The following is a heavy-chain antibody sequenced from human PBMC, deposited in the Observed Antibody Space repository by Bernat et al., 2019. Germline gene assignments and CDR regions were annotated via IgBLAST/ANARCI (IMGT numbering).Heavy chain of an antibody. Sequence: VQLVESGGGVVQPGRSLRLSCAASGFTFSSYGMHWVRQAPGKGLEWVSAISGSGGSTYYADSVKGRFTISRDNSKNTLYLQMNSLRAEDTAVYYCAKDIAVARYFDYWGQGTLVTVSS. CDR2: ISGSGGST. J-gene: IGHJ4*02. D-gene: IGHD6-19*01. V-gene: IGHV3-23*04. CDR1: GFTFSSYG. CDR3: AKDIAVARYFDY.